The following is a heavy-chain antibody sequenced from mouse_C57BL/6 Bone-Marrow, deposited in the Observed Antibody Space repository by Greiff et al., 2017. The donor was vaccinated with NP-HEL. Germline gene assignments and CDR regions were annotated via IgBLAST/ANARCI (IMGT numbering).Heavy chain of an antibody. CDR2: ISYDGSN. J-gene: IGHJ3*01. Sequence: EVQLVESGPGLVKPSQSLSLTCSVTGYSITSGYYWNWIRQFPGNKLEWMGYISYDGSNNYNPSLKNRISITRDTSKNQFFLKLNSVTTEDTATYYCARRFTWFAYWGQGTLVTVSA. V-gene: IGHV3-6*01. CDR3: ARRFTWFAY. CDR1: GYSITSGYY.